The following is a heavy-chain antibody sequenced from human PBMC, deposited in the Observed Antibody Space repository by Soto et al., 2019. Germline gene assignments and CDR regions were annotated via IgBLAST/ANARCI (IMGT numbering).Heavy chain of an antibody. V-gene: IGHV3-23*01. D-gene: IGHD3-10*01. CDR3: TKTPRSYYYYMDV. CDR2: ISGSGSDR. J-gene: IGHJ6*03. CDR1: GFTFSTYA. Sequence: EVQVLESGGGLVQPGGSLRLSCVASGFTFSTYAMNWVRLAPGKGLEWVSGISGSGSDRYYADSVRGRFTISRDNSNNTLNLQMDSLRAEDTAIYYCTKTPRSYYYYMDVWGKGTTVTVSS.